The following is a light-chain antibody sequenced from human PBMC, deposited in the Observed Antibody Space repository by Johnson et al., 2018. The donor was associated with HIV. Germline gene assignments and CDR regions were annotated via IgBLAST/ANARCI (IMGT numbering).Light chain of an antibody. CDR2: DNN. Sequence: QSVLTQPPSVSAAPGQKVTISCSGSSSNIGNNYVSWYQQLPGTAPKLLIYDNNKRPSGIPDRFSGSKSGTSATLGITGLQTGDEADYYCGKWDSSLSTYVFGTGTKATV. CDR3: GKWDSSLSTYV. J-gene: IGLJ1*01. CDR1: SSNIGNNY. V-gene: IGLV1-51*01.